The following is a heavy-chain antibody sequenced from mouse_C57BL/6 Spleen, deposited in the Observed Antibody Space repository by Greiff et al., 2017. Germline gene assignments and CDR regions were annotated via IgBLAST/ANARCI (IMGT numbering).Heavy chain of an antibody. CDR1: GYSITSGYY. D-gene: IGHD2-4*01. CDR3: AGYDYSWFAY. J-gene: IGHJ3*01. Sequence: EVKVEESGPGLVKPSQSLSLTCSVTGYSITSGYYWNWIRQFPGNKLEWMGYISYDGSHNYNPSLKNRISITRDTSKNQFFLKLNSVTTEDTATYYCAGYDYSWFAYWGQGTLVTVSA. V-gene: IGHV3-6*01. CDR2: ISYDGSH.